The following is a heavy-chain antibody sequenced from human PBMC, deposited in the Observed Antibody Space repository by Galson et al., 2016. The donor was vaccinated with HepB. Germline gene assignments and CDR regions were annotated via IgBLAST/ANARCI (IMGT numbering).Heavy chain of an antibody. J-gene: IGHJ4*02. V-gene: IGHV3-21*01. CDR1: GFTFSHYT. Sequence: SLRLSCAASGFTFSHYTMNWVRQPPGKRLEWVSSISISSNFIHYADSVKGRFTISRDNAKNSLFLQMSSLRAEDTAIYYCAKDSILDDWGQGILVTVSS. D-gene: IGHD3-3*01. CDR2: ISISSNFI. CDR3: AKDSILDD.